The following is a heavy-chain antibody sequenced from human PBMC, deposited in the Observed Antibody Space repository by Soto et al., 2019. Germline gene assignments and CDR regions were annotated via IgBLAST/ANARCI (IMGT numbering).Heavy chain of an antibody. Sequence: SETLSLTCTFSVVSISSGGYYCSWIRQHPWKGLEWIGYIYYSGSTYYNPSLKSRVTISVDTSKNQFSLKLSSVTAADTAVYYCARGVRVRRGGWHYHYYGMEVWGQGTTVNVSS. J-gene: IGHJ6*01. CDR3: ARGVRVRRGGWHYHYYGMEV. CDR1: VVSISSGGYY. D-gene: IGHD3-10*01. V-gene: IGHV4-31*03. CDR2: IYYSGST.